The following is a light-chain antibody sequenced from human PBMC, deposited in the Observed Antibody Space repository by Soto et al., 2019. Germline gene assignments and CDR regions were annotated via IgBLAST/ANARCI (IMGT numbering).Light chain of an antibody. V-gene: IGKV3-20*01. CDR3: QQYANSPPT. CDR2: RAS. J-gene: IGKJ1*01. Sequence: EIVLTQSPGTLSLSPGERATLSCRASQSVSSRDLAWYQQKPGQAPRLLIYRASSRATGIPDRFSGSGSGTDFTLTISRLEPEDFAVYYCQQYANSPPTFGQGTKVEIK. CDR1: QSVSSRD.